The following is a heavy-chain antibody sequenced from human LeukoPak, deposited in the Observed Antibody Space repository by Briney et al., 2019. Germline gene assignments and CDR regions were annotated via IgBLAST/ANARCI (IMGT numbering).Heavy chain of an antibody. J-gene: IGHJ5*02. D-gene: IGHD1-26*01. Sequence: SETLSLTCTVSGGSNSSYYWGWIRQPPGKGLEWIGYIYYSGSTNYNPSLKSRVTISVDTSKNQFSLKLSSVTAADTAVYYCARHRGSYFGNWFDPWGQGTLVTVSS. CDR3: ARHRGSYFGNWFDP. V-gene: IGHV4-59*08. CDR1: GGSNSSYY. CDR2: IYYSGST.